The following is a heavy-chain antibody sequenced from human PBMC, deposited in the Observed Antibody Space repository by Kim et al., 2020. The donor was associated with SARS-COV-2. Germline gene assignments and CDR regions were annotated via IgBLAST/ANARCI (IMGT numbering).Heavy chain of an antibody. D-gene: IGHD6-19*01. CDR1: GFTFSSYA. Sequence: GGSLRLSCAASGFTFSSYAMSWVRQAPGKGLEWVSGISGSGSSTYYADSVKGRFTISRDNSKNTVYLQMNSLRAEDTAVYFCAQDRTGYSSGWYDCWGQGTLVTVSS. CDR2: ISGSGSST. CDR3: AQDRTGYSSGWYDC. V-gene: IGHV3-23*01. J-gene: IGHJ5*01.